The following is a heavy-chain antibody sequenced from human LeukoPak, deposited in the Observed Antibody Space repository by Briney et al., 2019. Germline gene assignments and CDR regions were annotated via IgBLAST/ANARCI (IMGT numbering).Heavy chain of an antibody. CDR1: GFTVSSKY. D-gene: IGHD3-16*01. J-gene: IGHJ4*02. CDR2: IYSGGST. Sequence: GGSLRLSCVASGFTVSSKYMSWVRQAPGKGLEWVSVIYSGGSTYYGESVKGRFTISRDNSKNTVCLQMNALRAEDSAVYYCARGTVWRLGSYGLDVWGQGTLVTVSS. CDR3: ARGTVWRLGSYGLDV. V-gene: IGHV3-53*01.